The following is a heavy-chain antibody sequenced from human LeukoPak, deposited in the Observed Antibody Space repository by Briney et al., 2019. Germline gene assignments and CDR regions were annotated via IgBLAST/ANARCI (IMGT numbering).Heavy chain of an antibody. CDR3: ARRGSYYGIDY. J-gene: IGHJ4*02. CDR2: INSDGSST. CDR1: GFTFSSYW. V-gene: IGHV3-74*01. Sequence: GGSLRLSCAASGFTFSSYWMHWVRQAPGKGLVWVSRINSDGSSTSYADSVKGRFTISRDNAKNTLYLQMNSLRAEDTTVYYCARRGSYYGIDYWGQGTLVTVSS. D-gene: IGHD1-26*01.